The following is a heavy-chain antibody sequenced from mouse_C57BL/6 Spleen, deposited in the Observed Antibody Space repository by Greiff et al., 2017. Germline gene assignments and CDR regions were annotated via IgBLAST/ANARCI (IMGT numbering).Heavy chain of an antibody. V-gene: IGHV1-80*01. CDR1: GYAFSSYW. CDR2: IYPGDGDT. Sequence: QVQLQQSGAELVKPGASVKISCKASGYAFSSYWMNWVKQRPGKGLEWIGQIYPGDGDTNYNGKFKGKATLTADKSSSTAYMQLSSLTSEDSAVYFCARWFYGSSYPLFDDGGQGTTLTVSS. J-gene: IGHJ2*01. CDR3: ARWFYGSSYPLFDD. D-gene: IGHD1-1*01.